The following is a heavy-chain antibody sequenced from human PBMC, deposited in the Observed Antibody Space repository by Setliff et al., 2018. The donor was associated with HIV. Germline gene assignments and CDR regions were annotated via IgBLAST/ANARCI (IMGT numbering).Heavy chain of an antibody. V-gene: IGHV4-39*07. J-gene: IGHJ5*02. D-gene: IGHD3-16*01. CDR3: TRVGTYGVGGWFDP. CDR1: GGSISSSSYY. Sequence: PSETLSLTCTVSGGSISSSSYYWGWIRQPPGKGLEWIGSIYYSGNTYYNPSLKSRVTISVDTSKNQFSLKLSSVTAADTAMYHCTRVGTYGVGGWFDPWGQGSLVTVSS. CDR2: IYYSGNT.